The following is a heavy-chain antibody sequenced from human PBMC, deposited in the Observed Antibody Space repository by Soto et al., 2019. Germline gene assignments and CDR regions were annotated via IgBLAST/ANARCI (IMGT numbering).Heavy chain of an antibody. CDR1: GFTFSSSA. CDR2: ITISGDST. V-gene: IGHV3-23*01. D-gene: IGHD2-2*01. Sequence: EVQLLESGGGMVQPGGSLRLSCAASGFTFSSSAMNWVRQAPGEGLEWVSVITISGDSTSYADSVKGRFTISRDNSKNTLYLQMNSLRAGDTAVYYCAREGMPGTIDYWGQGTLVTVAS. J-gene: IGHJ4*02. CDR3: AREGMPGTIDY.